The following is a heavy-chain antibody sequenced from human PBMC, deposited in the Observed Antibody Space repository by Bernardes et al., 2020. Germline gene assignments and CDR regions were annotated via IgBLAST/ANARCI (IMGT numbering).Heavy chain of an antibody. CDR3: ARVGKYSSSSANYYYYGMDV. CDR2: IIPIFGTA. V-gene: IGHV1-69*13. D-gene: IGHD6-6*01. CDR1: GGTFSSYA. Sequence: SVKVSCKASGGTFSSYAISWVRQAPGQGLEWMGGIIPIFGTANYAQKFQGRVTITADESTSTAYMELSSLRSEDTAVYYCARVGKYSSSSANYYYYGMDVWGQGTTVTVSS. J-gene: IGHJ6*02.